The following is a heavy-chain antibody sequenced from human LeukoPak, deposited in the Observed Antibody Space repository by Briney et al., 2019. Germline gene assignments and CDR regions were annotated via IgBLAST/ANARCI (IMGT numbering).Heavy chain of an antibody. CDR1: GFTFDDYA. D-gene: IGHD6-19*01. J-gene: IGHJ4*02. CDR3: AKGVSGIAVAGTWDYFDY. V-gene: IGHV3-9*01. Sequence: GGSLRLSCAASGFTFDDYAMHWVRQAPGKGLEWVSGISWNSGSIGYADSVKGRFTISRDNAKNSLYLQMNSLRAEDTALYYCAKGVSGIAVAGTWDYFDYWGQGTLVTVSS. CDR2: ISWNSGSI.